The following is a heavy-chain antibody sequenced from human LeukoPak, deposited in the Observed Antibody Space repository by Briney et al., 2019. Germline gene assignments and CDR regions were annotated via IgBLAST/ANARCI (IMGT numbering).Heavy chain of an antibody. CDR1: GGSISSYY. V-gene: IGHV4-59*08. Sequence: SETLSLTCTVSGGSISSYYWSWIRQPPGKRLEWIGYIYYSGSTNYNPSLKSRVTISVDTSKNQFSLRLSSVTAADTAVYYCARLRVVPAAVYYYYGMDVWGQGTTVTVSS. D-gene: IGHD2-2*01. CDR3: ARLRVVPAAVYYYYGMDV. CDR2: IYYSGST. J-gene: IGHJ6*02.